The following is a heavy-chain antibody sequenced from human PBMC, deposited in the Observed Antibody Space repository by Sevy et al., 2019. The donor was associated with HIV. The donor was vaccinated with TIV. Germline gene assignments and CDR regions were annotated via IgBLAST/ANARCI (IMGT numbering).Heavy chain of an antibody. CDR1: GFTFSSYR. CDR3: ARVGWVPPNWFDP. Sequence: GESLKISCAASGFTFSSYRMNWVRQAPGKGLEWVSSISQSSSDIYYADSVKGRFTISRDNAKNSLYLQMSSLRAEDTAVYYCARVGWVPPNWFDPWGQGTLVTVSS. J-gene: IGHJ5*02. CDR2: ISQSSSDI. V-gene: IGHV3-21*06. D-gene: IGHD2-2*01.